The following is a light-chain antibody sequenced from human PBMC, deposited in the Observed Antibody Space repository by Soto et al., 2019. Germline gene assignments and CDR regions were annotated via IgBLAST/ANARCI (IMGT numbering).Light chain of an antibody. J-gene: IGKJ1*01. CDR2: DAS. CDR3: QQCNSYSVT. V-gene: IGKV1-5*01. Sequence: DIVMTQSPSTLSTSLGDRVTISCGASQSISSWLAWYQQKPGKAPKLLIYDASTLESGVPSRFSGSGSGTEFTLTISSLQPEDFATYYCQQCNSYSVTFGQGTKVDIK. CDR1: QSISSW.